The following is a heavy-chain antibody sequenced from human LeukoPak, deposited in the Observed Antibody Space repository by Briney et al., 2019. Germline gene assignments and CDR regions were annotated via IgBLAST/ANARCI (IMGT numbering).Heavy chain of an antibody. CDR1: GGTFSSYA. J-gene: IGHJ4*02. CDR2: IIPILGIA. Sequence: SVKVSCKASGGTFSSYAISWVRQAPGQGLEWMGRIIPILGIANYAQKFQGRVTITADKSTSTAYMELSSLRSEDTAVYYRARDSVDYGVDYWGQGTLVTVSS. V-gene: IGHV1-69*04. D-gene: IGHD4-17*01. CDR3: ARDSVDYGVDY.